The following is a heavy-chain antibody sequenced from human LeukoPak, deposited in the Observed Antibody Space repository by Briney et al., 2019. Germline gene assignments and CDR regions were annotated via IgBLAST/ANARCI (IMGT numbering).Heavy chain of an antibody. D-gene: IGHD6-13*01. V-gene: IGHV1-8*03. CDR2: MNPNSGNT. CDR3: ATSKQPRNWFDH. J-gene: IGHJ5*02. CDR1: GYTFTSYD. Sequence: ASVKVSCKASGYTFTSYDINWVRQATGQGLEWMGWMNPNSGNTGYAQKFQGRVTITRNTSISTAYMELSSLRSEDTAVYYCATSKQPRNWFDHWGQGTLVTVSS.